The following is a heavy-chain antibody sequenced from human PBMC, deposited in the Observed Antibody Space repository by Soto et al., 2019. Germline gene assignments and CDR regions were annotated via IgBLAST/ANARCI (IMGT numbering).Heavy chain of an antibody. Sequence: QVQLQESGPGLVKPSQTLSLTCTVSGGSISSGDYYWSWIRQPPGKGLEWIGYIYYSGSTYYNPSLKRRVTISVDTSKNQFSLKLSSVTAADTAVYYWARDGYGDYDAFDIWGQGTMVTVSS. CDR2: IYYSGST. D-gene: IGHD4-17*01. J-gene: IGHJ3*02. CDR1: GGSISSGDYY. V-gene: IGHV4-30-4*01. CDR3: ARDGYGDYDAFDI.